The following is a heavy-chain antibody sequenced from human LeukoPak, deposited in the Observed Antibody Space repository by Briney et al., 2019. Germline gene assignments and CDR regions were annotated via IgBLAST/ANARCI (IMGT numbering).Heavy chain of an antibody. V-gene: IGHV5-51*01. J-gene: IGHJ3*01. D-gene: IGHD5-24*01. CDR2: VHPGDSDT. CDR3: ARASGRDGYNFDF. CDR1: GYSFTSYW. Sequence: GESLKISCKGSGYSFTSYWIGWVRQMPGKGLEWMGIVHPGDSDTRYSPSFQGQVTISADKSISTAYLQWSSLKASDTAMYYCARASGRDGYNFDFWGQGTMVTVSS.